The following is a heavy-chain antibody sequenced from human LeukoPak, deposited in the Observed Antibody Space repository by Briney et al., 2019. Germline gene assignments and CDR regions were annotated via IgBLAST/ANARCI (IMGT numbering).Heavy chain of an antibody. CDR2: IIPIFGTA. CDR3: ARVRYYYDSSGYYPARYYYYYMDV. D-gene: IGHD3-22*01. V-gene: IGHV1-69*05. Sequence: SVKVSCKASGGTFSSYAISWVRQAPGQGLEWMGGIIPIFGTANYAQKFQGRVTITTDESTSTAYMELSSLRSEDTAVYYCARVRYYYDSSGYYPARYYYYYMDVWGKGTTVTVSS. CDR1: GGTFSSYA. J-gene: IGHJ6*03.